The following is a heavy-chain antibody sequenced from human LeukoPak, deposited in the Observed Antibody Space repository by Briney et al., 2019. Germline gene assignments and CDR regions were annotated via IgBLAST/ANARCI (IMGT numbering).Heavy chain of an antibody. CDR2: IYPGDSDT. Sequence: GESLKISCKGSGYSFTSYWIGWVRQMPGKGLEWMGIIYPGDSDTRYSPSFQGQVTISADKSISTAYLQWSSLEASDTAMYYCASAHYDSSGYNPPDAFDIWGQGTMVTVSS. CDR1: GYSFTSYW. V-gene: IGHV5-51*01. CDR3: ASAHYDSSGYNPPDAFDI. D-gene: IGHD3-22*01. J-gene: IGHJ3*02.